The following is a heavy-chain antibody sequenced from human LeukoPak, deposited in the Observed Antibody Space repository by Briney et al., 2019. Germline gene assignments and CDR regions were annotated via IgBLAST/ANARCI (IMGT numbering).Heavy chain of an antibody. CDR3: AIVAVHSGYCYEFDV. CDR2: ISVSGGNT. J-gene: IGHJ5*02. D-gene: IGHD2-21*02. CDR1: GFTISSYA. Sequence: PGGSVRRSCVASGFTISSYAWTWLRQAPGMGREWVSVISVSGGNTYYADSGKGRFTIARDKSTNMLYLQMNSLRVEVSAVYKEAIVAVHSGYCYEFDVWGKRTLVTVSS. V-gene: IGHV3-23*01.